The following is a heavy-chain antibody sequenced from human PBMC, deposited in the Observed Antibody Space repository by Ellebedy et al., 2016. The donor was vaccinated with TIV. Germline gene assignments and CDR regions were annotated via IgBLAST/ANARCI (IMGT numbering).Heavy chain of an antibody. Sequence: ASVKVSCKASGYTFTGYYMHWVRQAPGQGLAWMGWINSDTGDTNYAQKFQGRVTMTRDTSITTAYMELSRLRSDDTAVYYCARGCSSTSCSGDYYYGMTVWGQGTTFTVSS. V-gene: IGHV1-2*02. CDR3: ARGCSSTSCSGDYYYGMTV. CDR2: INSDTGDT. J-gene: IGHJ6*02. D-gene: IGHD2-2*01. CDR1: GYTFTGYY.